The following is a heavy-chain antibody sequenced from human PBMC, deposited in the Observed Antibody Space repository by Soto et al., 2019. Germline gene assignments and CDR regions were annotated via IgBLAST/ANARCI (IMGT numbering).Heavy chain of an antibody. CDR2: ISGSGATT. Sequence: GGSLRLSCAASGFIFSNYSMSWVRQSPGKGLEWVSSISGSGATTYYPDSVKGRFTISRDNSKNTLYLQMNNLIAEDTAVYYCALRVFPRIYNSTKGDFDFWGQGSLVTVSS. J-gene: IGHJ4*02. CDR1: GFIFSNYS. CDR3: ALRVFPRIYNSTKGDFDF. V-gene: IGHV3-23*01. D-gene: IGHD2-8*01.